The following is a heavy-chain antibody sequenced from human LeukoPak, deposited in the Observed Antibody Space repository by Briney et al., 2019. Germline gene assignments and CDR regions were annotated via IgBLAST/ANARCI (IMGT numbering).Heavy chain of an antibody. CDR2: ISYDGSNK. CDR3: AREVYDVLTGYHGYFDY. Sequence: GGSLRLSCAASGFTFSSYAMHWVRQAPGKGLEWVAVISYDGSNKYYADSVKGRFTISRDNSKNTLYLQMNSLRAEDTAVYYCAREVYDVLTGYHGYFDYWAQGPLVPVSS. V-gene: IGHV3-30*04. J-gene: IGHJ4*02. CDR1: GFTFSSYA. D-gene: IGHD3-9*01.